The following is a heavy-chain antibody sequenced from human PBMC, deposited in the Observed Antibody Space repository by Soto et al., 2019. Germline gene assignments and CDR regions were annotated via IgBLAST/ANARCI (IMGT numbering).Heavy chain of an antibody. V-gene: IGHV3-23*01. CDR1: GFTFRNYA. Sequence: EVQLLESGGGWVQPGGSLRLSCAASGFTFRNYAMTWVRQAPGKGLEWVSGISGGGDETYNADSVKGRFTISRDNSKNTLFMKMNNLRAEDTAIYYCVKDGEAYNGVWDYFAHWGQGILITVSS. D-gene: IGHD3-16*01. CDR2: ISGGGDET. J-gene: IGHJ4*02. CDR3: VKDGEAYNGVWDYFAH.